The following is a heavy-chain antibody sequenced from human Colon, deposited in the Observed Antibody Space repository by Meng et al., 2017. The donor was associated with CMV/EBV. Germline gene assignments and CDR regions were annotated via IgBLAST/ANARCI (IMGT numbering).Heavy chain of an antibody. V-gene: IGHV2-5*02. CDR2: LYWDDDK. J-gene: IGHJ5*02. Sequence: LRTSGVGVGWIRQPPGKALEWLALLYWDDDKRYSPSLRSRLTITKDTSKNQVVLTMTNMDPVDTATYYCARSYYYDSSGYYYAGGFDPWGQGTLVTVSS. CDR1: LRTSGVG. D-gene: IGHD3-22*01. CDR3: ARSYYYDSSGYYYAGGFDP.